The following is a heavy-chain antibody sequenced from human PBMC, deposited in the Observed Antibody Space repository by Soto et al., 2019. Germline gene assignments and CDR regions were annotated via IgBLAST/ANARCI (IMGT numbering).Heavy chain of an antibody. CDR2: IYYSGRI. J-gene: IGHJ5*02. CDR3: AGHGGSYSDDWFDP. Sequence: QVQLQESGPGLVKPSETLSLTCTVSGGSMSSYYWSWIRQPPGKGLEWIGYIYYSGRINYNPSLKRRVTLSVGTSKNQFCLKLSPVTAAETAVYYCAGHGGSYSDDWFDPWGQGTLVTVSS. V-gene: IGHV4-59*08. CDR1: GGSMSSYY. D-gene: IGHD1-26*01.